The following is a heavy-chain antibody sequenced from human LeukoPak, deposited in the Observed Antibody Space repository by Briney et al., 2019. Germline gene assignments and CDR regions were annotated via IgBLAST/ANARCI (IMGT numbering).Heavy chain of an antibody. J-gene: IGHJ4*02. V-gene: IGHV4-4*02. CDR2: IYHSGST. CDR3: ARAPIAVAAIFFDY. CDR1: GGSISSSNW. Sequence: SGTLSLTCAVSGGSISSSNWWSWARQPPGKGLEWIGEIYHSGSTNYNPSLKSRVTISVDKSKNQFSLKLSSVTAADTAVYYCARAPIAVAAIFFDYWGQGTLVTVSS. D-gene: IGHD6-19*01.